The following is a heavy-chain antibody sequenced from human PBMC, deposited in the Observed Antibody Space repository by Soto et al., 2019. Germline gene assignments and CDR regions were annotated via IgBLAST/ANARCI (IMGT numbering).Heavy chain of an antibody. D-gene: IGHD5-18*01. J-gene: IGHJ4*02. CDR2: IYYSGST. CDR1: GVSLSSYY. CDR3: ATGYSYDIDY. Sequence: SETLSLTCTVSGVSLSSYYWSWIRQPPGKGLDWIGYIYYSGSTNYNPSLKSRVTISVDTSKNQFSLKLSSVTAADTAVYYCATGYSYDIDYWGQGTLVTVSS. V-gene: IGHV4-59*08.